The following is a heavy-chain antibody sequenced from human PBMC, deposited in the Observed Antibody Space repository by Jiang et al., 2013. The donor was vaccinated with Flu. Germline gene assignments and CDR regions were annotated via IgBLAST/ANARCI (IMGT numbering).Heavy chain of an antibody. CDR2: IWPDDSDT. D-gene: IGHD2-15*01. CDR1: GYTFSNFW. Sequence: VQLVESGAEVKEPGDSLKISCEGSGYTFSNFWIAWVRQMPGQGLEWMGIIWPDDSDTRYSPSFQGQVTISADKSINTAYLQWSSLKASDTATYYCARRGCGGDNCYSEDAFNIWGLGTMVTVSS. CDR3: ARRGCGGDNCYSEDAFNI. J-gene: IGHJ3*02. V-gene: IGHV5-51*01.